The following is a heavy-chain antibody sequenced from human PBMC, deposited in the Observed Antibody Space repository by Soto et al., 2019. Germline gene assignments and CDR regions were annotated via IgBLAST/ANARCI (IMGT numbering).Heavy chain of an antibody. D-gene: IGHD6-13*01. V-gene: IGHV1-18*01. J-gene: IGHJ6*02. CDR3: ARSQEGSSSWYGQDDYYYYGMDV. Sequence: ASVKVSCKASGYTFTSYGISWVRQAPGQGLEWMGWISAYNGNTNYAQKLQGRVTMTTDTSTSTAYMELRSLRSDDTAAYYCARSQEGSSSWYGQDDYYYYGMDVWGQGTTVTVSS. CDR2: ISAYNGNT. CDR1: GYTFTSYG.